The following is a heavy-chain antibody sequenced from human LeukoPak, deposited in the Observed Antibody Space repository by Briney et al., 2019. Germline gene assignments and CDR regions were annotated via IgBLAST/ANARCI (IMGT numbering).Heavy chain of an antibody. CDR1: GYSISSGYY. CDR3: AREPHVVVVTATPLWFDP. V-gene: IGHV4-38-2*02. J-gene: IGHJ5*02. Sequence: KPSETLSLTCTVSGYSISSGYYWGWIRQPPGKGLEWIGSIYWSGNTYYNPSLMSRVTISVDTSKNQFSLRLSSVTAADTAVYYCAREPHVVVVTATPLWFDPWGQGTQVTVSS. D-gene: IGHD2-21*02. CDR2: IYWSGNT.